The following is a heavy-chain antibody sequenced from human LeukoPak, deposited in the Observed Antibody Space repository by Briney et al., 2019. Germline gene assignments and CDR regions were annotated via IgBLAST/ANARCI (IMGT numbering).Heavy chain of an antibody. D-gene: IGHD2-2*01. CDR3: ARDDLVVVPAAKDYYYYGMDV. CDR2: ISYDGSNK. J-gene: IGHJ6*04. V-gene: IGHV3-30*04. Sequence: PGGSLTLSCAASGFTFSSYAMHWVRQAPGKGLEWVAVISYDGSNKYYADSVKGRFTISRDNSKNTLYLQMNSLRAEDTAVYYCARDDLVVVPAAKDYYYYGMDVWGKGTTVTVSS. CDR1: GFTFSSYA.